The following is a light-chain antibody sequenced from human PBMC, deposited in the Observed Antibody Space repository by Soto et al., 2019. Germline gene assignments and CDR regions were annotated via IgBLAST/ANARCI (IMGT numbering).Light chain of an antibody. CDR1: QSVSSSY. CDR3: QQYGSSSWT. CDR2: GTS. V-gene: IGKV3-20*01. Sequence: EIVLTQSPGTLSLSPGERATLSCRASQSVSSSYLAWYQQKPGQAPRLLIYGTSSRATAIPDRFSGSGSGTVFSLTISRLEPEDFAVYYCQQYGSSSWTFGQGTKV. J-gene: IGKJ1*01.